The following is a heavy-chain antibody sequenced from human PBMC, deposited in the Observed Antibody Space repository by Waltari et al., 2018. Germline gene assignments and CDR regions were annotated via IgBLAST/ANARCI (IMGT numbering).Heavy chain of an antibody. D-gene: IGHD6-6*01. CDR1: GGTFSSYA. CDR2: IIPIFGTA. CDR3: ASTSSSSRRYYYYGMDV. J-gene: IGHJ6*02. Sequence: QVQLMQSGAAVKRPGSSVKVSCKASGGTFSSYALSWVRQAPGQGLEWMGVIIPIFGTANYAQKFQGRVTITADESTSTAYMELSSLRSEDTAVYYCASTSSSSRRYYYYGMDVWGQGTTVTVSS. V-gene: IGHV1-69*01.